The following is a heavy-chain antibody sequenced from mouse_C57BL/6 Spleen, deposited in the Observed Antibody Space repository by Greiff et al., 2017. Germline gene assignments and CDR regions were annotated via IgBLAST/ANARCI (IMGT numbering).Heavy chain of an antibody. V-gene: IGHV1-47*01. CDR2: FHPYNDDT. CDR1: GYTFTTYP. D-gene: IGHD2-4*01. Sequence: VQLVESGAELVKPGASVKMSCKASGYTFTTYPIEWMKQNHGKSLEWIGNFHPYNDDTKYNEKFKGKATLTVEKSSSTVYLELSRLTSDDSAVYYCARGGYDYDVSYAMDYWGQGTSVTVSS. J-gene: IGHJ4*01. CDR3: ARGGYDYDVSYAMDY.